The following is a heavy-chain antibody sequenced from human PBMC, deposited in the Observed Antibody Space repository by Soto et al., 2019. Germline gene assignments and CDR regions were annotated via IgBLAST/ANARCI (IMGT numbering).Heavy chain of an antibody. V-gene: IGHV4-59*01. D-gene: IGHD3-10*01. J-gene: IGHJ4*02. CDR3: ARTYYYGSGSLYYFDY. Sequence: SETLSLTCTVSGGSISSYYWTWIRQPPRKGLEWIGYIYYSGSTNYNPSLKSRVTISVDTSKNQFPLKLSSVTAADTAVYYCARTYYYGSGSLYYFDYWGQGTLVTVSS. CDR1: GGSISSYY. CDR2: IYYSGST.